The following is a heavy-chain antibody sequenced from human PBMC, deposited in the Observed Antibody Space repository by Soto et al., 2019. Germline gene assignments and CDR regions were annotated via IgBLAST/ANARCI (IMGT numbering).Heavy chain of an antibody. J-gene: IGHJ4*02. CDR2: IYYSGST. CDR3: AREGGYNTFDY. V-gene: IGHV4-59*01. CDR1: GGSISSYY. D-gene: IGHD5-12*01. Sequence: SETLSLTCTVSGGSISSYYWSWIRQPPGKGLEWIGYIYYSGSTNYNPSLKSRVTISVDTSKNQFSLKLSSVTAADTAVYYCAREGGYNTFDYWGQGTLVTVSS.